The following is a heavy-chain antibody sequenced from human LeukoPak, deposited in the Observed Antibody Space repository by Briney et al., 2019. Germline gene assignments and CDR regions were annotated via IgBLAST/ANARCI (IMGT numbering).Heavy chain of an antibody. V-gene: IGHV3-43D*04. J-gene: IGHJ4*02. D-gene: IGHD3-10*01. CDR2: IIWGGGST. CDR1: GFTFDDYA. Sequence: GGSLRLSCAASGFTFDDYAMHWVRQAPGKGLEWVSLIIWGGGSTYYADSVKGRFTISRDNSKNSLYLHMNSLRAEDTALYYCAKDRSGNSYGHFDYWGQGTLVTVSP. CDR3: AKDRSGNSYGHFDY.